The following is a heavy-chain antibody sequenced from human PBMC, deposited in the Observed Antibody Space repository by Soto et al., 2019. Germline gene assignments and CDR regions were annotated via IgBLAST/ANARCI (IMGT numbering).Heavy chain of an antibody. CDR3: ARALGYNYGDRDHYYGMDV. Sequence: GGSLRLSCAASGFTFTAYGMDWVRQAPGKXLEWVAVISYDGRNKYYAESVKGRFTLSRDNSNYILYLEMNSLRPDDTAVYYCARALGYNYGDRDHYYGMDVWGQGTTVTVSS. J-gene: IGHJ6*02. CDR1: GFTFTAYG. V-gene: IGHV3-30*04. CDR2: ISYDGRNK. D-gene: IGHD5-18*01.